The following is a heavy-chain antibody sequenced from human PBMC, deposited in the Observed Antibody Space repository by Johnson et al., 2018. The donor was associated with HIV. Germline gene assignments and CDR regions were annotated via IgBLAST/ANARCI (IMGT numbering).Heavy chain of an antibody. D-gene: IGHD2/OR15-2a*01. CDR1: GFTFSSYG. V-gene: IGHV3-20*04. J-gene: IGHJ3*02. Sequence: VQVVESGGGVVQPGGSLRLSCAASGFTFSSYGMHWVRQAPEKGLEWVSRINWNGGSTDYSDSVKGRFTISRANAKNSLYLQVNSLRGEDTALYYCARVSRLGNRAILSDAFDIWGQGTMVTVSS. CDR2: INWNGGST. CDR3: ARVSRLGNRAILSDAFDI.